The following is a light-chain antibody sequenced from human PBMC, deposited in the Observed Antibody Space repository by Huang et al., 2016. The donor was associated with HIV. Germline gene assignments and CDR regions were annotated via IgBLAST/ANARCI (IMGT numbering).Light chain of an antibody. CDR3: QQTYTAPVT. CDR1: QNINSY. V-gene: IGKV1-39*01. J-gene: IGKJ4*01. Sequence: DIQMTQSPASLSASVGDRVTITCRASQNINSYLNWYQQGPGRAPKVLIYAASSLPSGLPSRFSGSGSGTDFSLTISSLKPEDFATYYCQQTYTAPVTFGGGTEVEI. CDR2: AAS.